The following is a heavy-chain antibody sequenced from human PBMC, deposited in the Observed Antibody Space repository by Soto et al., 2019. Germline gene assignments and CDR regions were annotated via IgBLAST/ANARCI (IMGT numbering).Heavy chain of an antibody. Sequence: ASETLSLTCTVSGGSISSYYWSWIRQPPGKGLEWIGYIYYIGSTNYYPSLKSRVTISVDTSKNQFSLKLSSVTAADTAVYYCARGLRRQLLNWFDPWGQGTLVTVSS. V-gene: IGHV4-59*01. D-gene: IGHD2-2*01. CDR2: IYYIGST. J-gene: IGHJ5*02. CDR3: ARGLRRQLLNWFDP. CDR1: GGSISSYY.